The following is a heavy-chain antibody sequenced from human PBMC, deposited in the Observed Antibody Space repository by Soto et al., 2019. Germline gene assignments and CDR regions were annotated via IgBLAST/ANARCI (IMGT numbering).Heavy chain of an antibody. CDR3: AKIESRFFYDSTGYYPFDY. J-gene: IGHJ4*02. V-gene: IGHV3-74*01. D-gene: IGHD3-22*01. Sequence: PGGSLRLSCATSGFTFSSYWMYWVRQAPGKGLVWVSRINSGGSNTDYADSVKGRFTISRDNSKNTVYLQMNSLRAEDTAVYYCAKIESRFFYDSTGYYPFDYWGQGTLVTVSS. CDR2: INSGGSNT. CDR1: GFTFSSYW.